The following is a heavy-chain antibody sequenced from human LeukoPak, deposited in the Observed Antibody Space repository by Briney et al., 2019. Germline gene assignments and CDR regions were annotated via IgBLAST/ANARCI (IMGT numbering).Heavy chain of an antibody. Sequence: ASVKVSCEASGYTFTGYYMHWVRQAPGQGLEWMGWINPNSGGTNYAQKFQGRVTMTRDTSISTAYMELSSLRSEDTAIYYCARDNSVGDNAWWFDPWGQGTLVTVSS. J-gene: IGHJ5*02. CDR2: INPNSGGT. V-gene: IGHV1-2*02. CDR3: ARDNSVGDNAWWFDP. CDR1: GYTFTGYY. D-gene: IGHD1-26*01.